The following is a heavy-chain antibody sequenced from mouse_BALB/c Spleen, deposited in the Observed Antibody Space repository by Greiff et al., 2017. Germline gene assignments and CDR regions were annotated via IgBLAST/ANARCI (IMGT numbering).Heavy chain of an antibody. Sequence: VMLVESGPGLVAPSQSLSITCTVSGFSLTDYGVSWIRQPPGKGLEWLGVIWGGGSTYYNSALKSRLSISKDNSKSQVFLKMNSLQTDDTAMYYCAKHRDYYGSSRYFDYWGQGTTLTVSS. V-gene: IGHV2-6-5*01. CDR2: IWGGGST. CDR3: AKHRDYYGSSRYFDY. CDR1: GFSLTDYG. D-gene: IGHD1-1*01. J-gene: IGHJ2*01.